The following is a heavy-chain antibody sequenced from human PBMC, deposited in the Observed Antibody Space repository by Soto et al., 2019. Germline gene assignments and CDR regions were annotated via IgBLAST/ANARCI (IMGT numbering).Heavy chain of an antibody. V-gene: IGHV3-74*03. D-gene: IGHD1-1*01. CDR1: GFTFIASW. CDR3: ATAGTGTFTY. Sequence: EVQLVESGGGLVQPGGSLSPSCEASGFTFIASWMHWVRQAPGKGLVWVSRISSDGSSTTYADSVKGRFTISRDNAKNMLYLQMNSMRAEATAVYYCATAGTGTFTYWGQGTLATVSS. J-gene: IGHJ4*02. CDR2: ISSDGSST.